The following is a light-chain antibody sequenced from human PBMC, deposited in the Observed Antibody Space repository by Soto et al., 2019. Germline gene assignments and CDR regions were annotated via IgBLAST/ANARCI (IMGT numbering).Light chain of an antibody. CDR3: SSYVGSNIPSV. V-gene: IGLV2-8*01. Sequence: QSVLTQPPSASGSPGQSVTISCTGTSSDVGGYNYVSWYQQHPGKAPKLMIYDVSKRPSGVPDRFSGSKSGNTASLTVSGLQAEYEADYYCSSYVGSNIPSVFGTGTKVTVL. J-gene: IGLJ1*01. CDR1: SSDVGGYNY. CDR2: DVS.